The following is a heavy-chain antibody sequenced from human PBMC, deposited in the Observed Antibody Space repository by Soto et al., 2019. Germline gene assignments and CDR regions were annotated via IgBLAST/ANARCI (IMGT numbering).Heavy chain of an antibody. Sequence: GDSLNICCKFSGYILTSYFISVVRQMPGKGLEWMGRIDPSDSYTNYSPSFQGHVTISADKSISTAYLQWSSLKASDTAMYYCEGTVDLKGMEVWGQGTPVTVSS. J-gene: IGHJ6*02. CDR3: EGTVDLKGMEV. CDR1: GYILTSYF. V-gene: IGHV5-10-1*01. CDR2: IDPSDSYT. D-gene: IGHD4-4*01.